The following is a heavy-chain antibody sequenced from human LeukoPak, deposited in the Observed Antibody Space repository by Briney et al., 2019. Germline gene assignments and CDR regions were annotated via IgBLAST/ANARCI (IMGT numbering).Heavy chain of an antibody. CDR3: ARDGGSEQWLPPLYYYMDV. V-gene: IGHV1-2*02. CDR1: GYTFTGYY. Sequence: GASVKVSCKASGYTFTGYYMHWVRQAPGQGLEWMGWINPNSGGTNYAQKFQGRVTMTRDTSISTAYMELSRLRSDDTAVYYCARDGGSEQWLPPLYYYMDVWGKGTTVTISS. J-gene: IGHJ6*03. CDR2: INPNSGGT. D-gene: IGHD6-19*01.